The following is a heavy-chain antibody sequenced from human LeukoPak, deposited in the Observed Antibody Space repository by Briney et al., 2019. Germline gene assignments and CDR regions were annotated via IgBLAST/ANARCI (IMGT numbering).Heavy chain of an antibody. CDR1: GFTVSSNY. D-gene: IGHD5-24*01. J-gene: IGHJ3*02. V-gene: IGHV3-66*01. Sequence: GGSLRLSCAASGFTVSSNYMSWVRQAPGKGLEWVSVIYSGGSAYYADSVKGRFTISRDNSKNTLYLQMNSLRAEDTAVYYCARVRDGYNDDAFDIWGQGTMVTVSS. CDR2: IYSGGSA. CDR3: ARVRDGYNDDAFDI.